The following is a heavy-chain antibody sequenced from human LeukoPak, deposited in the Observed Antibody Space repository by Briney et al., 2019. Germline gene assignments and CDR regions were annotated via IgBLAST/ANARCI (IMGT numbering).Heavy chain of an antibody. Sequence: GSLRLSCAASGFPFSSYWMSWVRPAPGKGLEWVANIKQDGSEKYYVDSVKGRFTISRDNAKNSLYLQMNSLRAEDTAMYYCARDSAGNDYWGQGTLVTVSS. V-gene: IGHV3-7*01. CDR1: GFPFSSYW. J-gene: IGHJ4*02. D-gene: IGHD6-13*01. CDR2: IKQDGSEK. CDR3: ARDSAGNDY.